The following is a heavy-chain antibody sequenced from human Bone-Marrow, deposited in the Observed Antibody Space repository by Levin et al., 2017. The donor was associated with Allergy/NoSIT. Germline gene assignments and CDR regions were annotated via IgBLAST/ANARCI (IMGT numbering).Heavy chain of an antibody. CDR2: IIPIFGTA. Sequence: SVKVSCKASGGTFSSYAISWVRQAPGQGLEWMGGIIPIFGTANYAQKFQGRVTITADESTSTAYMELSRLRSEDTAVYYCARVGYCSSTSCIRQRNWFDPWGQGTLVTVSS. V-gene: IGHV1-69*13. CDR3: ARVGYCSSTSCIRQRNWFDP. D-gene: IGHD2-2*01. J-gene: IGHJ5*02. CDR1: GGTFSSYA.